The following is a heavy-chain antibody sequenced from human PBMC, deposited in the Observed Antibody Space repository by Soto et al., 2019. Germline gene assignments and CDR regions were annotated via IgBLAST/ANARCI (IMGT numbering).Heavy chain of an antibody. V-gene: IGHV3-21*01. Sequence: GGSLRLSCTVSGFAFNNYGINWVRQAPGKGLEWVSSISKSDYTYYSDSVKGRFAISRDNAKSSVSLQMNTLRVEDTAVYYCAREDSIIIPAASDFGGQGTLVTVSS. D-gene: IGHD2-2*01. CDR3: AREDSIIIPAASDF. CDR1: GFAFNNYG. J-gene: IGHJ4*02. CDR2: ISKSDYT.